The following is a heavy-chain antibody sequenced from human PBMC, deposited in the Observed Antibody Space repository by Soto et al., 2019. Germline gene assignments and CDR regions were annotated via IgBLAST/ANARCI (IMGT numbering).Heavy chain of an antibody. Sequence: SLRLSCAASGFTFDYYAMHRVRQAPGKVLEWVSGISWNSGSIGYADSVKGRFTISRDNAKNSLYLQMNSLRAEDTALYYCAKTTKKWLIPFYYYYGMDVWGQGTTVTVSS. V-gene: IGHV3-9*01. CDR1: GFTFDYYA. CDR3: AKTTKKWLIPFYYYYGMDV. CDR2: ISWNSGSI. D-gene: IGHD6-19*01. J-gene: IGHJ6*02.